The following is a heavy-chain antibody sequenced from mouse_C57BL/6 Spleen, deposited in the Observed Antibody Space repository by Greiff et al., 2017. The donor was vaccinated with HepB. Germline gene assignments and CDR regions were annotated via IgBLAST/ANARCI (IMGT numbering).Heavy chain of an antibody. V-gene: IGHV1-18*01. Sequence: EVQRVESGPELVKPGASVKIPCKASGYTFTDYNMDWVKQSHGKSLEWIGDINPNNGGTIYNQKFKGKATLTVDKSSSTAYMELRSLTSEDTAVYYCARRRWYFDVWGTGTTVTVSS. J-gene: IGHJ1*03. CDR1: GYTFTDYN. CDR2: INPNNGGT. CDR3: ARRRWYFDV.